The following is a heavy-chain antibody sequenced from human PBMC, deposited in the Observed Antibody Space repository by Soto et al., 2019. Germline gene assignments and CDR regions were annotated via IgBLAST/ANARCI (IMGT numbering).Heavy chain of an antibody. V-gene: IGHV4-59*01. CDR3: AGYRRGAVAGYTLDN. CDR2: VYNSGST. CDR1: GGSISSNY. J-gene: IGHJ4*02. Sequence: PSETLSLICTVSGGSISSNYWTWIRQPPGKGLEWIGYVYNSGSTNYNPSLKSRVTISEDTSKSQFSLKVNSMTAADTAVYYCAGYRRGAVAGYTLDNWGQGILVT. D-gene: IGHD6-13*01.